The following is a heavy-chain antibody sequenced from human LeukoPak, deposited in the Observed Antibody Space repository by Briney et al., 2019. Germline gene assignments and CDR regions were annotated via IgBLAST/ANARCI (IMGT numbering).Heavy chain of an antibody. V-gene: IGHV4-34*01. J-gene: IGHJ4*02. CDR2: INHSGST. D-gene: IGHD3-16*02. CDR3: ARGSDYVWGSYRPKYYFDY. CDR1: GGSFSGYY. Sequence: SETLSLTCAVYGGSFSGYYWSWIRQPPGKGLEWIGEINHSGSTNYNPSLKSRVTISVDTSKNQFSLKLSSVTAADTAVYYCARGSDYVWGSYRPKYYFDYWGQGTLVTVSS.